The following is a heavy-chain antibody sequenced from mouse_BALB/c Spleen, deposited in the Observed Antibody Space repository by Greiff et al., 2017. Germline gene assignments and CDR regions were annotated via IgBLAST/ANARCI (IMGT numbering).Heavy chain of an antibody. Sequence: VKLMESGPELVKPGASVKMSCKASGYTFTDYGISWVKQRTGQGLEWIGEIYPGSGSTNYNEKFKGKATLTADKSSTTAYMQLSSLTSEDSAVYFCSTGYSDYDTGYYYSLDYWGQGTSVTVSS. CDR3: STGYSDYDTGYYYSLDY. J-gene: IGHJ4*01. CDR2: IYPGSGST. V-gene: IGHV1-77*01. D-gene: IGHD2-4*01. CDR1: GYTFTDYG.